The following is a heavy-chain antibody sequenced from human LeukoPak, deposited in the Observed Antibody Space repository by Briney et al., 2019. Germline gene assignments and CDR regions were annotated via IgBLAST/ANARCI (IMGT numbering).Heavy chain of an antibody. V-gene: IGHV4-38-2*02. Sequence: PSETLSLTCTVSGYSISSGYYWGWIRQPPGKGLEWIGSIYHSGSTYYNPSLKSRVTISVDTSKNQFSLKLSSVTAADTAVYYCARHEPIVVVHHAFDIWGQGTMVTVSS. CDR1: GYSISSGYY. CDR3: ARHEPIVVVHHAFDI. J-gene: IGHJ3*02. D-gene: IGHD3-22*01. CDR2: IYHSGST.